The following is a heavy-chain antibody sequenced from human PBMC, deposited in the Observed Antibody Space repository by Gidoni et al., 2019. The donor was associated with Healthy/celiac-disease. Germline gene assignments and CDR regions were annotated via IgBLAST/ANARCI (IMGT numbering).Heavy chain of an antibody. CDR3: AKDLSYTDAFDI. V-gene: IGHV3-30*18. D-gene: IGHD2-2*02. CDR1: GFPFSSYG. Sequence: QVQLVESGGGVVQPGRSLRLSCAASGFPFSSYGMHWVRQAPGKGLAWVAVISYDGSNKYYADSVKGRFTISRDNSKNTLYLQMNSLRAEDTAVYYCAKDLSYTDAFDIWGQGTMVTVSS. CDR2: ISYDGSNK. J-gene: IGHJ3*02.